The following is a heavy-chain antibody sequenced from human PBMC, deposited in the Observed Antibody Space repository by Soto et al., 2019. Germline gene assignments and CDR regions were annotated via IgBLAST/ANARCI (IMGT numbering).Heavy chain of an antibody. J-gene: IGHJ4*02. CDR3: ATVGHMEQQLVVHDY. CDR2: INAGNGNT. D-gene: IGHD6-13*01. Sequence: GAPVAASSEERGDGLASCARWSPCQSKGQRLEWMGWINAGNGNTKYSQKFQGRVTITRDTSASTAYMELSSLRSEDTAVYYCATVGHMEQQLVVHDYLGQGTLDTVSS. CDR1: GDGLASCA. V-gene: IGHV1-3*01.